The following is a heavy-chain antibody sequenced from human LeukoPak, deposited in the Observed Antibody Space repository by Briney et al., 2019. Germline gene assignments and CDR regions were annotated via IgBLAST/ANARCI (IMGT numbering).Heavy chain of an antibody. CDR2: ISAYNGNT. V-gene: IGHV1-18*01. J-gene: IGHJ6*02. CDR3: ARTYCSSTSCYLLNYYYGMDV. Sequence: GASVKVSCKASGYTFTSYGISWVRQAPGQGLEWMGWISAYNGNTNYAQKLQGRVTMTTDTSTSTAYMELRSLRSDDTAVYYCARTYCSSTSCYLLNYYYGMDVWGQGPRSPSP. D-gene: IGHD2-2*01. CDR1: GYTFTSYG.